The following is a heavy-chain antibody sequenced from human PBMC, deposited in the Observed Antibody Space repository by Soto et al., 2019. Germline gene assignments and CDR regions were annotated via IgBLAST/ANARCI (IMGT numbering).Heavy chain of an antibody. CDR1: GGSISSGGYY. CDR2: IYYSGST. Sequence: QVQLQESGPGLVKPSQTLSLTCTVSGGSISSGGYYWSWIRQHPGKGLEWIGYIYYSGSTYYNPSLKSRVTISVDTSKNQFSLKLSSVTAADTAVYYCARAVYVWWSYRYGAFDIWGQGTMVAVSS. CDR3: ARAVYVWWSYRYGAFDI. V-gene: IGHV4-31*03. J-gene: IGHJ3*02. D-gene: IGHD3-16*02.